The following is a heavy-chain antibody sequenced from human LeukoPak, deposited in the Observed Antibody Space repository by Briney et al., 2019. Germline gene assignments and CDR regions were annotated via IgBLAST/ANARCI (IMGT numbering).Heavy chain of an antibody. CDR3: AREIVGTHKSRFDP. Sequence: GGSLRLSCAASGFTFSGRWMSWLRQAPGKGLEWVTNINQDGTDKYYVDSVKGRFTISRDNAKNSLYLQMNSLRAEDTAVYYCAREIVGTHKSRFDPWGQGTLVTVSS. J-gene: IGHJ5*02. D-gene: IGHD1-26*01. CDR2: INQDGTDK. V-gene: IGHV3-7*03. CDR1: GFTFSGRW.